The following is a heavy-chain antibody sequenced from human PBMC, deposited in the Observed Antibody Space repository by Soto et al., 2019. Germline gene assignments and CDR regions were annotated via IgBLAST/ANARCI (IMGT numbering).Heavy chain of an antibody. V-gene: IGHV3-33*01. D-gene: IGHD2-21*01. J-gene: IGHJ4*02. CDR2: IWYDGSNK. CDR3: AREDLDYSRLFDY. Sequence: GGSLRLSCAASGFTFSSYGMHWVRQAPGKGLEWVAVIWYDGSNKYYADSVKGRFTISRDNSKNTLYLQMNSLTAADTAVYYCAREDLDYSRLFDYWGQGTLVTVSS. CDR1: GFTFSSYG.